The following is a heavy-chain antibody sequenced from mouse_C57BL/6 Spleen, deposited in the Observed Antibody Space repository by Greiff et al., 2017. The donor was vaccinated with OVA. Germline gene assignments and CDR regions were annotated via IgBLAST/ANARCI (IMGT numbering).Heavy chain of an antibody. CDR1: GYAFSSSW. V-gene: IGHV1-82*01. D-gene: IGHD4-1*01. CDR2: IYPGDGDT. J-gene: IGHJ4*01. Sequence: QVQLQQSGPELVKPGASVKISCKASGYAFSSSWMNWVKQRPGKGLEWIGRIYPGDGDTNYNGKFKGKATLTADKSSSTAYMQLSSLTSEDSAVYFCARWGTGTDAMDYWGQGTSVTVSS. CDR3: ARWGTGTDAMDY.